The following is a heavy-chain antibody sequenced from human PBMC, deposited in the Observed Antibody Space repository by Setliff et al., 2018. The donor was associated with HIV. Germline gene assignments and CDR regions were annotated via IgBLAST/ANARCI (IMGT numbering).Heavy chain of an antibody. CDR2: MNPNSGVS. CDR1: GHTFTNYD. CDR3: ARGKGVGGVIITGGLDV. D-gene: IGHD3-10*01. J-gene: IGHJ6*02. V-gene: IGHV1-8*01. Sequence: ASVKVSCKPSGHTFTNYDIHWMRRATGQGLEWMGWMNPNSGVSGYALKFHDRVTMTRYTSITTAYMELSSLTSEETAVYYCARGKGVGGVIITGGLDVWGQGTTVTVSS.